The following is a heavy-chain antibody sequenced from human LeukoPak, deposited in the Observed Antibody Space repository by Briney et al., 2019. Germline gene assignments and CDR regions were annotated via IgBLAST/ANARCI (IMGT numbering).Heavy chain of an antibody. J-gene: IGHJ4*02. Sequence: PGGSLRLSCAASGFTFSSYGMHWVRQAPGKGLEWVAVISYDGSNKYYADSVKGRFTISRDDSKNTLYLQMNSLRAEDTAVYYCAKDNSSGYYSGVDYWGQGTLVTVSS. D-gene: IGHD3-22*01. CDR1: GFTFSSYG. CDR2: ISYDGSNK. V-gene: IGHV3-30*18. CDR3: AKDNSSGYYSGVDY.